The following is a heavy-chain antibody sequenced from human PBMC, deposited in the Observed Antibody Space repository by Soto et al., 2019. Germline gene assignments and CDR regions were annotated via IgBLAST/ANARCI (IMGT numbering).Heavy chain of an antibody. D-gene: IGHD6-19*01. J-gene: IGHJ6*02. CDR3: ARSRRGAYSSGWYSPSGYYNYGIDV. CDR2: IYPGDSDT. CDR1: GYSFATYW. Sequence: GEPLKVSCRASGYSFATYWVGWVRKMPGKGLEWMGIIYPGDSDTKYSPSLQGQVTISADTSISTAYLQWTSLKASDTAMYYCARSRRGAYSSGWYSPSGYYNYGIDVWGQGTKVTVSS. V-gene: IGHV5-51*01.